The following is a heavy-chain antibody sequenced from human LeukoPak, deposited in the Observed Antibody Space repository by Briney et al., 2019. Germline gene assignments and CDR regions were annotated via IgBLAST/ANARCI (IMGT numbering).Heavy chain of an antibody. D-gene: IGHD3-9*01. CDR1: GFTFSSYA. CDR2: ISGSGAST. V-gene: IGHV3-23*01. J-gene: IGHJ5*02. Sequence: LSGGSLRLSCAASGFTFSSYAMSWVRQAPGKGLEWVSAISGSGASTYYADSVKGRFTISRDNSKNTLYLQMNSLRAGDTAVYYCAKDGAHYDILTGYSDWFDPWGQGTLVTVSS. CDR3: AKDGAHYDILTGYSDWFDP.